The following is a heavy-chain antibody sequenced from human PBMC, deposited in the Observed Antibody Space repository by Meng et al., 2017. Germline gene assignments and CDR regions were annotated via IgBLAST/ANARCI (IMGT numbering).Heavy chain of an antibody. CDR1: GGTFSSYA. Sequence: QVQLGKSGAEGKKPGSLVKVSCKASGGTFSSYAISWVRQAPGQGLEWMGGIIPIFGTANYAQKFQGRVTITADKSTSTAYMELSSLRSEDTAVYYCARDPVSRKYYYGMDVWGQGTTVTVSS. J-gene: IGHJ6*02. CDR3: ARDPVSRKYYYGMDV. D-gene: IGHD1-14*01. V-gene: IGHV1-69*06. CDR2: IIPIFGTA.